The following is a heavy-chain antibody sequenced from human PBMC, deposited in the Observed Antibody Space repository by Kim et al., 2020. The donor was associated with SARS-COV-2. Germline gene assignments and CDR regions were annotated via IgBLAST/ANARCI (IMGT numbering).Heavy chain of an antibody. CDR2: LSDSGDNT. Sequence: GGSLRLSCTDSGFTFTTYATSWVRQAPGKGLEWVSTLSDSGDNTYYADSVKGRFTISRDNSKNTVYLQMNSLRAEDTAVYYCAKGSSVSYWGLFHSWGQGTLVTVSS. CDR3: AKGSSVSYWGLFHS. D-gene: IGHD1-26*01. J-gene: IGHJ4*02. V-gene: IGHV3-23*01. CDR1: GFTFTTYA.